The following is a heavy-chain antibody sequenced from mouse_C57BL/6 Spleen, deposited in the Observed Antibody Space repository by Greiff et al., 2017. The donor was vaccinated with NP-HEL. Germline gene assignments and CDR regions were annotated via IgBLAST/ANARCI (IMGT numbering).Heavy chain of an antibody. J-gene: IGHJ1*03. CDR2: IDPEDGET. D-gene: IGHD1-1*01. CDR3: ARSDGSSSFWYFDV. CDR1: GFNIKDYY. Sequence: EVQLQESGAELVKPGASVKLSCTASGFNIKDYYMHWVKQRTEQGLEWIGRIDPEDGETKYAPKFQGKATITADTSSNTAYLQLSSLTSEDTAVYYCARSDGSSSFWYFDVWGTGTTVTVSS. V-gene: IGHV14-2*01.